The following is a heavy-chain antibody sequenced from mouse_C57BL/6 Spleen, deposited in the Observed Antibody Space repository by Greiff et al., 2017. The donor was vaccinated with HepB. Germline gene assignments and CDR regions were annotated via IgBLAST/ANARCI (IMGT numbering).Heavy chain of an antibody. CDR1: GFNIKDYY. J-gene: IGHJ1*03. CDR2: IDPEDGET. V-gene: IGHV14-2*01. D-gene: IGHD1-1*01. Sequence: VQLQQSGAELVKPGASVKLSCTASGFNIKDYYMHWVKQRTEQGLEWIGRIDPEDGETKYAPKFQGKATITADTSSNTAYLQLSSLTSEDNAVYYCARSSHYYGSSYPYWYFDVWGTGTTVTVSS. CDR3: ARSSHYYGSSYPYWYFDV.